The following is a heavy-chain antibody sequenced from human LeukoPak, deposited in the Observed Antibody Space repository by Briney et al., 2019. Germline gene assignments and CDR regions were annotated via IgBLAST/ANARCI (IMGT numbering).Heavy chain of an antibody. Sequence: SETLSLTCAVSGGSISSGGYSWSWIRQPPGKGLEWIGYIYHSGSTYYNPSLKSRVTISVDTSKNQFSLKLRSVTAADTAVYYCARGIGQYYDFWSGQEGPLEYWGQGTLVTVSS. V-gene: IGHV4-30-2*01. CDR2: IYHSGST. D-gene: IGHD3-3*01. J-gene: IGHJ4*02. CDR3: ARGIGQYYDFWSGQEGPLEY. CDR1: GGSISSGGYS.